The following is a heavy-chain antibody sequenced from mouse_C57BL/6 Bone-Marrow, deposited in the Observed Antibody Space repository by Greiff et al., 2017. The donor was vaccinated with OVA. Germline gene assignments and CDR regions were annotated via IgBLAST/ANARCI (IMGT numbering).Heavy chain of an antibody. Sequence: VQLQQSGAELVRPGASVKLFCTASGFNIKDDYMHWVKQRPEQGLEWIGWIDPENGDTEYASKFQGKATITADTSSNTAYLQLSSLTSEDTAVYYCTPYGNYVDYWGQGTTLTVSS. D-gene: IGHD2-1*01. V-gene: IGHV14-4*01. CDR3: TPYGNYVDY. CDR2: IDPENGDT. CDR1: GFNIKDDY. J-gene: IGHJ2*01.